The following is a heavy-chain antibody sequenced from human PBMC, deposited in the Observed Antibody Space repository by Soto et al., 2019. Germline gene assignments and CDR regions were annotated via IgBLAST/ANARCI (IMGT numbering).Heavy chain of an antibody. CDR2: INAGNGNT. Sequence: ASVKVSCKASGYTFTSYAMHWVRQAPGQSLEWMGWINAGNGNTKYSQKFQGRVTITRDTSASTAYMELSSLRSEDTAVYYCARGFDYYDSSGSAHFDYWGQGTLVTVSS. V-gene: IGHV1-3*01. CDR1: GYTFTSYA. CDR3: ARGFDYYDSSGSAHFDY. D-gene: IGHD3-22*01. J-gene: IGHJ4*02.